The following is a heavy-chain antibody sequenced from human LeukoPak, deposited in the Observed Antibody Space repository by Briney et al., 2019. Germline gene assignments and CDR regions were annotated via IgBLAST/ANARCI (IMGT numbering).Heavy chain of an antibody. Sequence: GGSLRLPCAASGFTFSSYAMSWVRQAPGKGLEWVSSISGGGGSTYYADSVKGRFTISRDNSKNTLCLQMNSLRAEDTAVYYCARDVSYSLDSWGQGTLVTVSS. CDR2: ISGGGGST. CDR3: ARDVSYSLDS. V-gene: IGHV3-23*01. CDR1: GFTFSSYA. D-gene: IGHD3-10*01. J-gene: IGHJ4*02.